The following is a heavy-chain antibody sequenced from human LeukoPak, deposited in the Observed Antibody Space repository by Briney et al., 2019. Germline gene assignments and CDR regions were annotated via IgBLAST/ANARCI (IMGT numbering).Heavy chain of an antibody. J-gene: IGHJ4*02. V-gene: IGHV1-2*02. D-gene: IGHD3-3*01. CDR3: ARGGPYYDFWSGYSY. Sequence: ASVKVSCKASGYTFTGYYMHWVRQAPGQGLEWMGWINPNSGGTNYAQKFQGRVTMTRDTSISTAYMELSRLRSDDTAVYYCARGGPYYDFWSGYSYWGQGTLVTVSS. CDR2: INPNSGGT. CDR1: GYTFTGYY.